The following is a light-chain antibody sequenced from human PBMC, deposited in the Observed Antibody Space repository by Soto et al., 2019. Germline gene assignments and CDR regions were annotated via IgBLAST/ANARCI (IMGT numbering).Light chain of an antibody. J-gene: IGKJ1*01. V-gene: IGKV3-15*01. CDR1: QSVSSN. Sequence: EIVMTQSPATLSVSPGDRATLSCRASQSVSSNLAWYQQKPGQAPRLLIYGASTRATGIPARFSGSGSGTEFTLTISSLQSEDFAVYYCQQYNNWPRTTFGQGTKVEIK. CDR2: GAS. CDR3: QQYNNWPRTT.